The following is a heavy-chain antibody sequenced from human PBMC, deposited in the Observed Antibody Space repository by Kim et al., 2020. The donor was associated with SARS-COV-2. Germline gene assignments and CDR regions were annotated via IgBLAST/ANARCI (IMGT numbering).Heavy chain of an antibody. CDR1: GGSFSGYY. CDR3: ARGGGTVTSSARNLYGMDV. D-gene: IGHD4-4*01. J-gene: IGHJ6*02. V-gene: IGHV4-34*01. Sequence: SETLSLTCAVYGGSFSGYYWSWIRQPPGKGLEWIGEINHSGSTNYNPSLKSRVTISVDTSKNQFSLKLSSVTAADTAVYYCARGGGTVTSSARNLYGMDVWGQGTTVTVSS. CDR2: INHSGST.